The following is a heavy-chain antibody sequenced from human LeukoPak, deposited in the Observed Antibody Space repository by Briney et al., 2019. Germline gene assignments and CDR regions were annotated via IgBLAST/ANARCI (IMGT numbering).Heavy chain of an antibody. CDR3: ARGPTISETGYFDY. CDR1: GGSFSTYY. V-gene: IGHV4-34*01. J-gene: IGHJ4*03. CDR2: INHRGDT. D-gene: IGHD1-1*01. Sequence: SETLSLTCAVYGGSFSTYYWSWIRQSPGKGLEWIAEINHRGDTNYNPSVKSRATISVDTSKNQFSLKVSSLTAADTAVYYCARGPTISETGYFDYWGQGTLVTVSS.